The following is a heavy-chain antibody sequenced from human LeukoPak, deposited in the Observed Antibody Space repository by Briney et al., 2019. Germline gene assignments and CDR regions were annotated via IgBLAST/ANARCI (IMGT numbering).Heavy chain of an antibody. D-gene: IGHD3-10*01. CDR1: GYSFTNYW. CDR3: AKYHASGAYSDRASDV. V-gene: IGHV5-51*01. CDR2: IYPGDSDT. Sequence: GESLKISCQGFGYSFTNYWIAWVRQMPGKGLEWMGIIYPGDSDTAYSPSFQGQVTISADRTINTAYLQWSSLKASDTAIYYCAKYHASGAYSDRASDVWGPGTMVTVSS. J-gene: IGHJ3*01.